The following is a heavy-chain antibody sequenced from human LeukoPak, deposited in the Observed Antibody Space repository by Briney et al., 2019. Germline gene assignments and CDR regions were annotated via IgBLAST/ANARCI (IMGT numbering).Heavy chain of an antibody. Sequence: ASVKVSCMPPRYTSSSYVISCVRQAPGQGLEWMGWISAYNGNTNYAQKLQGRVTMTTDTSTSTAYMELRSMRSDDTAVYYCARVRRGVIWYYYYYCMGVWGKGTTVTVSS. CDR2: ISAYNGNT. D-gene: IGHD3-10*01. CDR3: ARVRRGVIWYYYYYCMGV. CDR1: RYTSSSYV. J-gene: IGHJ6*03. V-gene: IGHV1-18*01.